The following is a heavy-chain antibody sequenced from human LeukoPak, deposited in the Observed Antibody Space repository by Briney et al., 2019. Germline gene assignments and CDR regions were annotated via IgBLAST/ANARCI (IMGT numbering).Heavy chain of an antibody. V-gene: IGHV4-61*01. D-gene: IGHD2-15*01. CDR1: GGSISSGSYY. J-gene: IGHJ4*02. CDR3: AREDYSYYFDY. CDR2: IYYSGST. Sequence: SQTLSLTCTVSGGSISSGSYYWRWIRQPPGKGLEWIGYIYYSGSTNYNPSLKSRVTISVDTSKNQFSLKLSSVTAADTAVYYCAREDYSYYFDYWGQGTLVTVSS.